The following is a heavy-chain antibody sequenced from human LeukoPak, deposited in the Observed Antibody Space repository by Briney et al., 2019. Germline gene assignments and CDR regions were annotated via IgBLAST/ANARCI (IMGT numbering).Heavy chain of an antibody. CDR1: GGSISSGGYY. D-gene: IGHD3-10*01. CDR2: NYYSGST. J-gene: IGHJ4*02. V-gene: IGHV4-31*03. Sequence: TSETLSLTCTVSGGSISSGGYYWSWIRQHPGKGLEWIEYNYYSGSTYYNPSLKSRVTIAVNTSKNQFSLKLSSVTAADTGGVFCARAGGFFSPFAYWGQGTLLTVSS. CDR3: ARAGGFFSPFAY.